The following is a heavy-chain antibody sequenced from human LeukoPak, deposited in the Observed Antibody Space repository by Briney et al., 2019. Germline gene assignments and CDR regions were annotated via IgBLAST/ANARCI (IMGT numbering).Heavy chain of an antibody. D-gene: IGHD5-18*01. Sequence: ASVKVSCKASGYTFTSYGISWVRQAPGQGLEWMGWISAYNGNTNYAQKLQGRDTMTTDTSTSTSYMELRSLRSDDTAVYYCARARGIQLWLGNWGQGTLVTVSS. CDR1: GYTFTSYG. CDR2: ISAYNGNT. CDR3: ARARGIQLWLGN. V-gene: IGHV1-18*01. J-gene: IGHJ4*02.